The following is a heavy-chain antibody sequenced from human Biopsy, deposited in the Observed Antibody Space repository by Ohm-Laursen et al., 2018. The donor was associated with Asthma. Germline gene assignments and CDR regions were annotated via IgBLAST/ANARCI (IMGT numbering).Heavy chain of an antibody. J-gene: IGHJ1*01. D-gene: IGHD3-3*02. CDR3: ARTFHFWSPYHAEHYQL. CDR2: ISFDGTNR. Sequence: SLRLSCSASGFTFSTYGMHWVRQAPGKGLDWVAVISFDGTNRNYTDSVKGRFTISRDNSRNILYLQMSSLRDEDTAVYYCARTFHFWSPYHAEHYQLWGQGTLVTVPS. CDR1: GFTFSTYG. V-gene: IGHV3-30*03.